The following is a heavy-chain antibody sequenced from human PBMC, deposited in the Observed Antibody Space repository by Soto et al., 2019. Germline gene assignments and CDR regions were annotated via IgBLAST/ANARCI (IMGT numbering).Heavy chain of an antibody. CDR1: GFTFTSSA. V-gene: IGHV1-58*01. D-gene: IGHD3-3*01. J-gene: IGHJ3*02. Sequence: GASVKVSCKASGFTFTSSAVQWVRQARGQRLERIGWIAVGSGNTNYAQKFQERVTITRDMSTSTAYMELSSLRSEDTAVYYCAAAPSDFRAFDIWGQGTMVTVSS. CDR2: IAVGSGNT. CDR3: AAAPSDFRAFDI.